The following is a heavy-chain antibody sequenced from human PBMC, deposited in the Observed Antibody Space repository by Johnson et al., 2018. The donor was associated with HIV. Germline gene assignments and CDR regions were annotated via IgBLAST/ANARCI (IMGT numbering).Heavy chain of an antibody. CDR3: AKAMAPPSRIAAAASHAFDI. CDR2: ISWNSGSI. Sequence: VQLVESGGGLIQPGGSLRLSCAASGFTFDDYAMHWVRQAPGKGLEWVSGISWNSGSIGYADSVKGRFTISRDNAKNSLYLQMNSLRAEDTALYYCAKAMAPPSRIAAAASHAFDIWGQGTMVTVSS. D-gene: IGHD6-13*01. V-gene: IGHV3-9*01. CDR1: GFTFDDYA. J-gene: IGHJ3*02.